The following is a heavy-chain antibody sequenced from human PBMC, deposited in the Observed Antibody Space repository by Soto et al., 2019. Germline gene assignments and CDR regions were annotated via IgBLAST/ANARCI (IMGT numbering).Heavy chain of an antibody. D-gene: IGHD3-10*01. V-gene: IGHV1-69*02. CDR1: GDTFNFYS. CDR2: VNPILSMS. CDR3: ARSYGSGYRAFDY. Sequence: QVQLVQSGAEVKRPGSSVKVSCKASGDTFNFYSINWVRQAPGVGLEWVGRVNPILSMSNYAQRFQGRVTMTADKSTSTAYMERRSLRSEVTDIYYCARSYGSGYRAFDYWGQGALVTVSS. J-gene: IGHJ4*02.